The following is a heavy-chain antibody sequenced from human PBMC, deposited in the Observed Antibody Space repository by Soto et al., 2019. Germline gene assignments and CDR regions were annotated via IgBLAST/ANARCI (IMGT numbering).Heavy chain of an antibody. J-gene: IGHJ5*02. CDR3: ARAGPVAARLIYNWFGP. D-gene: IGHD6-6*01. Sequence: GASVKVSCKASGYTFTSYAMHWVRQDPGQRLEWMGWINARNGNTKYSQKFQGRVTINRDTXESTAYMELSTLRSEDTAVYYCARAGPVAARLIYNWFGPWGQ. V-gene: IGHV1-3*01. CDR1: GYTFTSYA. CDR2: INARNGNT.